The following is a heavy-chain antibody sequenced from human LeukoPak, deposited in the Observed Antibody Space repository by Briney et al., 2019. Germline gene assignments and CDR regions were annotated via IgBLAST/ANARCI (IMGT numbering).Heavy chain of an antibody. D-gene: IGHD1-26*01. CDR2: IKSKTDGGTT. J-gene: IGHJ4*02. Sequence: GGSLRLSCEASGFPFDSYVMSWVRQAPGKGLEWVGRIKSKTDGGTTDYAAPVKGRFTISRDDSKNTLYLQMNSLKTEDTAVYYCTITPRGIVGATDYWGQGTLVTVSS. CDR1: GFPFDSYV. V-gene: IGHV3-15*01. CDR3: TITPRGIVGATDY.